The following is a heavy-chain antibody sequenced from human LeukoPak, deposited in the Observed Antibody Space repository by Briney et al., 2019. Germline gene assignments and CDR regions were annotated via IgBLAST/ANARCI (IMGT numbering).Heavy chain of an antibody. D-gene: IGHD2-15*01. V-gene: IGHV3-23*01. Sequence: GGSLRLSCAASGFTFSSYAMSWVRQAPGKGLEWVSGISGSGGSTYYADSVKGRFTISIDSSKNSLYLQMNSLRAEDTAVYYCAKDWGYCSGGRCYSGWFDPWGQGTLVTVSS. CDR1: GFTFSSYA. CDR2: ISGSGGST. J-gene: IGHJ5*02. CDR3: AKDWGYCSGGRCYSGWFDP.